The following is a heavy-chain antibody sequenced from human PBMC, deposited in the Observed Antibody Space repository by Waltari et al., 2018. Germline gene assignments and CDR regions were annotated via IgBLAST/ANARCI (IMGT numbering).Heavy chain of an antibody. CDR3: ASSIAVAAVGY. Sequence: QLQLQGSCPGLVKPSETLCLTCTVSGGSISSSSYYWGWIRQPPGKGLEWIGIIYYSGSTSYNPALTGRVTLSVDTSKNQFSLKLSSVTAADTAVYYCASSIAVAAVGYWGQGTLVTVSS. J-gene: IGHJ4*02. V-gene: IGHV4-39*07. CDR2: IYYSGST. CDR1: GGSISSSSYY. D-gene: IGHD6-19*01.